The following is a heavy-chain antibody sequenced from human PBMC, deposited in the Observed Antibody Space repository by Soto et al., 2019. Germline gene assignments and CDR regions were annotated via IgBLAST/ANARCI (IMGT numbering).Heavy chain of an antibody. D-gene: IGHD1-1*01. Sequence: VHLVQSGAEVKKPGASVKVSCKASGYTFTSYGITWVRQAPGQGLEWMGWISAHNGNTDYAQKLQGRVIVTRDTSTSTAYMELRSLRSDDPAVYYCARGRYGDYWGQGALVNVSS. V-gene: IGHV1-18*01. CDR2: ISAHNGNT. CDR3: ARGRYGDY. J-gene: IGHJ4*02. CDR1: GYTFTSYG.